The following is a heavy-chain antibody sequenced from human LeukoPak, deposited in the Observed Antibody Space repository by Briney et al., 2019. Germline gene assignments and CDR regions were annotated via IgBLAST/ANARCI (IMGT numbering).Heavy chain of an antibody. J-gene: IGHJ3*02. D-gene: IGHD2-2*01. CDR3: ARDYCSSTSCSDAFDI. CDR2: INHSGST. CDR1: GGSFSGYY. V-gene: IGHV4-34*01. Sequence: SETLSLTCAVYGGSFSGYYWSWIRQPPGKGLEWIGEINHSGSTNYNPSLKSRVTISVDTSKNQSSLKLSSVTAADTAVYYCARDYCSSTSCSDAFDIWGQGTMVTVSS.